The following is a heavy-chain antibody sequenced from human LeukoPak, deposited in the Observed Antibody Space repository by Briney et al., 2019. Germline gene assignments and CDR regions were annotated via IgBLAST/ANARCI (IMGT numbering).Heavy chain of an antibody. CDR2: IRKKGYGETT. CDR3: SRGLHDYGDSNYYFDQ. J-gene: IGHJ4*02. V-gene: IGHV3-49*03. Sequence: GGSLRLSCIASGFTFGDDAWSWFRQAPGKGLEFIAFIRKKGYGETTDYAASVRGRFTVSRDDAMSVAYLQMNSLQTEDTALYYCSRGLHDYGDSNYYFDQWGRETLVIVSS. D-gene: IGHD4-17*01. CDR1: GFTFGDDA.